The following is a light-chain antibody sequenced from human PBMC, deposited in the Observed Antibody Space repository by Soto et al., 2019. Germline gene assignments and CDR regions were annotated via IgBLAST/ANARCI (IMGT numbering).Light chain of an antibody. CDR3: SSYAGSDVFV. J-gene: IGLJ1*01. CDR2: EVN. V-gene: IGLV2-8*01. Sequence: QSALTQPPSASGSPGQSVTISCTGTSSDVGAYNYVAWYQQRPGKAPKLMIYEVNKRPSGVPDRFSGSRSGNTASLTVSGLQTEDEADYYCSSYAGSDVFVFGTGTKLTVL. CDR1: SSDVGAYNY.